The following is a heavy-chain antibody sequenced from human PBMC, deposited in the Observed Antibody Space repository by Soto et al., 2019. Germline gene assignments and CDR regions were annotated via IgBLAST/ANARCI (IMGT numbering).Heavy chain of an antibody. CDR1: GAAITSFS. J-gene: IGHJ4*02. CDR2: ISTTGNT. V-gene: IGHV4-4*07. Sequence: PSETLSLTCTVSGAAITSFSWSWIQQSAGKRLEWIGRISTTGNTHYNPSLESRVSLSLDTSMNQFSLTVTSVTAADTAVYYCARESGENWTYEAYWGQGTLVTVSS. CDR3: ARESGENWTYEAY. D-gene: IGHD1-7*01.